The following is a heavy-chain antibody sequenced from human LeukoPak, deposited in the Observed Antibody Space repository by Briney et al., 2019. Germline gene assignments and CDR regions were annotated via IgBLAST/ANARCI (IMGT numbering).Heavy chain of an antibody. CDR1: GFTFSSYG. CDR2: ISGSGGST. D-gene: IGHD6-19*01. CDR3: ANRGYSSGWPFDY. Sequence: PGESLRLSCAASGFTFSSYGMRWVRQAPGKGLEWVSAISGSGGSTYYADSVKGRFTISRDNSKNTLYLQMNSLRAEDTAVYYCANRGYSSGWPFDYWGQGTLVTVSS. V-gene: IGHV3-23*01. J-gene: IGHJ4*02.